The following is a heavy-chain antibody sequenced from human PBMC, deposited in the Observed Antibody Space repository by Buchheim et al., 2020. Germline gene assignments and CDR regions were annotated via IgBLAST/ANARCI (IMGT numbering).Heavy chain of an antibody. Sequence: EVQMLESGGGLAQPGGSLRLSCAASGFTFTNYAMSWVRQAPGKGLEWVSTISRDGNTYYADSVKGRFTVSRDNSKKTLYLQLNSLRAEDTALYYCGTRDTSGYYNFWGQGSL. J-gene: IGHJ4*02. CDR1: GFTFTNYA. D-gene: IGHD2-2*01. CDR2: ISRDGNT. CDR3: GTRDTSGYYNF. V-gene: IGHV3-23*01.